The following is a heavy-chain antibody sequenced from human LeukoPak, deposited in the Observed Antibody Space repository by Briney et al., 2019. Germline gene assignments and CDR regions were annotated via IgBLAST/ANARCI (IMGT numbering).Heavy chain of an antibody. J-gene: IGHJ6*02. CDR2: INHNGNVN. V-gene: IGHV3-7*03. D-gene: IGHD3-16*01. CDR3: ARGGGLDV. Sequence: PGGSLRLSCAASGFTFSSYWMNWARLAPGKGLEWVASINHNGNVNYYVDSVKGRFTISRDNAKNSLYLQMGNLRAEDTAVYFCARGGGLDVWGQGATVTVSS. CDR1: GFTFSSYW.